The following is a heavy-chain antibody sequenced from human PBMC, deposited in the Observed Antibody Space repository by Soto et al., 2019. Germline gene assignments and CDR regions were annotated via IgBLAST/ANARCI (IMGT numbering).Heavy chain of an antibody. CDR3: VRDQYSGYDFAL. D-gene: IGHD5-12*01. Sequence: SETLSLTCAVSGYSISSGYYWGWIRQPPGRGLEWIGSIYHSGSTYYNPSLTSRGTISADSSKNQLSLQLTSVTAADTAVYYCVRDQYSGYDFALWGQGNLVTVSS. CDR2: IYHSGST. J-gene: IGHJ5*02. V-gene: IGHV4-38-2*02. CDR1: GYSISSGYY.